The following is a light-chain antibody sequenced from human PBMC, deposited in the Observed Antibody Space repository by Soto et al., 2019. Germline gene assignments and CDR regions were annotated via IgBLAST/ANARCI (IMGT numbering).Light chain of an antibody. J-gene: IGLJ2*01. CDR1: NSNIGSSF. Sequence: QSVLTQPPSASGTPGQRVTISCSGSNSNIGSSFVYWYQQLPGTAPKLLIYRNNQRPSGVPDRFSGSKSGTSASLAISGLRSEDEADYYCAAWDDSLSAHVVFGGVTKLTVL. CDR2: RNN. CDR3: AAWDDSLSAHVV. V-gene: IGLV1-47*01.